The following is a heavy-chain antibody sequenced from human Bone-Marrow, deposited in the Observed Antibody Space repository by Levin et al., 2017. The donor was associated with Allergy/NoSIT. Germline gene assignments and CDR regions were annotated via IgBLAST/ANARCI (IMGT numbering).Heavy chain of an antibody. D-gene: IGHD2-8*02. V-gene: IGHV3-21*01. J-gene: IGHJ3*02. CDR3: ARGIIGDVRVAHKEAFDI. CDR2: ISSSGSDM. CDR1: GFTFSIYS. Sequence: GESLKISCTVSGFTFSIYSINWVRQAPGKGLEWVSSISSSGSDMYYVDSVKGRFTISRDNAKNSLTLQMNSLRAEDTAVYYCARGIIGDVRVAHKEAFDIWGQGTMVTVSS.